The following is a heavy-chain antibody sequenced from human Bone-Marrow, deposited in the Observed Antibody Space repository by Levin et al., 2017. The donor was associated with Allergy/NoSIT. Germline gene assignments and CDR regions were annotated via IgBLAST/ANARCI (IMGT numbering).Heavy chain of an antibody. J-gene: IGHJ4*02. CDR1: GFTFSDYY. CDR3: ARGDSSGCPDY. Sequence: GESLKISCAASGFTFSDYYMNWIRQAPGKGLEWVSYMSSSSIYTNYADSVKGRFTISRDNAKNLLYLKMNSLRAEDTAVYYCARGDSSGCPDYWGQGTLVTVSS. D-gene: IGHD3-22*01. CDR2: MSSSSIYT. V-gene: IGHV3-11*05.